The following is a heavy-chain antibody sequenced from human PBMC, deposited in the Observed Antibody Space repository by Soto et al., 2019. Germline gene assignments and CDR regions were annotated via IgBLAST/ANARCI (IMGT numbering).Heavy chain of an antibody. Sequence: GSLSLSCAASGCNFKNYGVNWVRQAPGKGLEWVAGISGSGDSTYYGDSVKGRFTISRDNSLHTVYLQMDGLRADDTAIYYCAKSPAAATLNWFDHWGQGCLVTVSS. CDR3: AKSPAAATLNWFDH. D-gene: IGHD2-2*01. CDR2: ISGSGDST. J-gene: IGHJ5*02. CDR1: GCNFKNYG. V-gene: IGHV3-23*01.